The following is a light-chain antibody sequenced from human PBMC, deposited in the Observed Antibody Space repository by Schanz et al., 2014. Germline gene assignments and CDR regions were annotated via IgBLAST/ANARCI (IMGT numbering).Light chain of an antibody. CDR3: AVWDESLSGWV. CDR2: SNN. V-gene: IGLV1-47*01. Sequence: QSVLTQPTSVSGTPGQLVTIPCSGSSSNIGSNYVYWYQQLPGTAPKLVIYSNNQRPSGVPDRFSGSRSGTSASLAISGLRSEDEADFYCAVWDESLSGWVFGGGTKVTVL. J-gene: IGLJ3*02. CDR1: SSNIGSNY.